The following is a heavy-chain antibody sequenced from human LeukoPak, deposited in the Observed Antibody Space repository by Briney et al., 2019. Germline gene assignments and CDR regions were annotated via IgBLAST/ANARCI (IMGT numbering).Heavy chain of an antibody. V-gene: IGHV3-30*01. D-gene: IGHD3-22*01. CDR1: GFIFSSYA. J-gene: IGHJ4*02. CDR2: MSYDEINK. Sequence: GRSLRLSCAASGFIFSSYAIHWVRQAPGEGLEWVAVMSYDEINKYYADSVKGRFTISRDDSKNTLYLQMNSLRAEDTAIYYCARPAGSSGIDFWGQGTLVTVSS. CDR3: ARPAGSSGIDF.